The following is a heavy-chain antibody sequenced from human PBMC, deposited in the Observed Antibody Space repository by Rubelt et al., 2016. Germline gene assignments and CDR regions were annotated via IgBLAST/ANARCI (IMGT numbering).Heavy chain of an antibody. CDR3: ARGSYGMDV. D-gene: IGHD3-10*01. J-gene: IGHJ6*02. CDR2: IYYRGST. V-gene: IGHV4-39*01. CDR1: GGSISSSSYY. Sequence: QLQLQESGPGLVKPSETLSLTCTVSGGSISSSSYYWGWIRQPPGKGLEWIGSIYYRGSTYYNPSRNGRVTISLDTAKNQFSLKLSSVTAADTAVYYCARGSYGMDVWGQGTTVTVSS.